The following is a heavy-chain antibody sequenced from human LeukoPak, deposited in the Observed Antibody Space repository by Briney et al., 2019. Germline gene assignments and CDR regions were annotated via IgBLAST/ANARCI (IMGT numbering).Heavy chain of an antibody. Sequence: GGSLRLSCAASGFTLSDYWMSWVRQAPGKGLEWVANMNEDGSEKNYVDSVKGRFTISRDDAKNSLHLQMNSLRAEDTAVYYCARESTGERPGCWGQGTLVTVSS. CDR1: GFTLSDYW. CDR2: MNEDGSEK. J-gene: IGHJ4*02. CDR3: ARESTGERPGC. V-gene: IGHV3-7*01. D-gene: IGHD1-1*01.